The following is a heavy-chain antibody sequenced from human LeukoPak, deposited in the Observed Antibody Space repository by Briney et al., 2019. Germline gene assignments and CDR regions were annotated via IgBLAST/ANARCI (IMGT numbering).Heavy chain of an antibody. V-gene: IGHV4-34*01. CDR3: ASPSSGWYGGWFDP. CDR1: GGSFSGYY. J-gene: IGHJ5*02. Sequence: SETLSLTCAVYGGSFSGYYWSWIRQPPGKGLEWIGEINHSGSTNYNPSLKSRVTISVDTSKNQFSLKLSSVTAADTAVYYCASPSSGWYGGWFDPWGQGTLVTVSS. CDR2: INHSGST. D-gene: IGHD6-19*01.